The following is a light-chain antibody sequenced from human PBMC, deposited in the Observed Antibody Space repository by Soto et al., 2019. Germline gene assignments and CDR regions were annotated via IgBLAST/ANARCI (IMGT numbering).Light chain of an antibody. J-gene: IGKJ5*01. Sequence: IQWNMSASSLSVSVDVRVAINCRASQGISSALAWYQQKLGKAPELLIYDASSLESGVPSRFSGSGSGTDFTLTISSLQPEDFAPYYCQQFNNYPITAGQGTRPEI. CDR3: QQFNNYPIT. CDR2: DAS. CDR1: QGISSA. V-gene: IGKV1D-13*01.